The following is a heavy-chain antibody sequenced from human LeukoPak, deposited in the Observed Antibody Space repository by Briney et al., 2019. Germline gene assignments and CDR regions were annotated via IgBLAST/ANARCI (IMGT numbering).Heavy chain of an antibody. CDR1: GGSISSYY. J-gene: IGHJ5*02. CDR3: ARQIRYFDWLFGGFDP. Sequence: SETLSLTCTVSGGSISSYYWSWIRQPPGKGLEWIGEIYHSGSTNYNPSLKSRVTISVDKSKNQFSLKLSSVTAADTAVYYCARQIRYFDWLFGGFDPWGQGTLVTVSS. V-gene: IGHV4-59*08. D-gene: IGHD3-9*01. CDR2: IYHSGST.